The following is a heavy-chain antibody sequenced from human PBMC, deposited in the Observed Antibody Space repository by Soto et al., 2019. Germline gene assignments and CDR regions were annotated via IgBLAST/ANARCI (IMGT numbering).Heavy chain of an antibody. D-gene: IGHD5-18*01. CDR1: GIRTSSYW. CDR2: IKNDGSEK. V-gene: IGHV3-7*03. J-gene: IGHJ4*02. Sequence: GESLRLSCAASGIRTSSYWMGWVRQAPGRGLEWVASIKNDGSEKYYMDSLKGRFTISRDNALNSLYLQMNSLRAEDTAVYFCVTGYHSDYWGQGTLVTVSS. CDR3: VTGYHSDY.